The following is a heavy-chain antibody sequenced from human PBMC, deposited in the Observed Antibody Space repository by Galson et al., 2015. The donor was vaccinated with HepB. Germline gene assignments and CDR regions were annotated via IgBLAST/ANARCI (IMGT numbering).Heavy chain of an antibody. CDR1: GGSISSSSYY. D-gene: IGHD3-10*01. CDR2: IYYSGST. CDR3: ARPIWFGESATDY. J-gene: IGHJ4*02. Sequence: ETLSLTCTVSGGSISSSSYYWGWIRQPPGKGLEWIGSIYYSGSTYYNPSLKSRVTISVDTSKNQFSLKLSSVTAADTAVYYCARPIWFGESATDYWGQGTLVTVSS. V-gene: IGHV4-39*01.